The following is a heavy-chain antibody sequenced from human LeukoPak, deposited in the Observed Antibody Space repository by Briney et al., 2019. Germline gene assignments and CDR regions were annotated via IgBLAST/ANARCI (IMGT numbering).Heavy chain of an antibody. J-gene: IGHJ4*02. D-gene: IGHD3-22*01. V-gene: IGHV4-59*11. CDR3: ARENYDSSGFEGVFDY. CDR1: GGSISSHY. CDR2: IYYSGST. Sequence: SETLSLTYTVSGGSISSHYWSWIRQPPGTGLEWIGYIYYSGSTNYNPSLKSRVTISVDTSKNQFSLKLSSVTAADTAVYYCARENYDSSGFEGVFDYWGQGTLVTVSS.